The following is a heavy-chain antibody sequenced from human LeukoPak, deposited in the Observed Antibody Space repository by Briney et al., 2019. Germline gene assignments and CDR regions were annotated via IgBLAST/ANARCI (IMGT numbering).Heavy chain of an antibody. CDR1: GGSFSGYY. CDR2: INHSGST. J-gene: IGHJ4*02. CDR3: ARGYGRTRFLGWLSYFDY. V-gene: IGHV4-34*01. D-gene: IGHD3-3*01. Sequence: SETLSLTCAVYGGSFSGYYWSWIRQPPGKGLEWIGEINHSGSTNYNPSLKSRVTISVDTSKNQFSLKLSSVTAADTAVYYCARGYGRTRFLGWLSYFDYWGQGTLVTVSS.